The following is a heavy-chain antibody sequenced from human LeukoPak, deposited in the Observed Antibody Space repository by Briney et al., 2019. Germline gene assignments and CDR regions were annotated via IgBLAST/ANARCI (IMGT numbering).Heavy chain of an antibody. CDR1: GDSISSGGYY. CDR2: IYYSGST. V-gene: IGHV4-31*03. D-gene: IGHD3-3*01. CDR3: ARGSPLRGYDFWSGYYTASFDY. J-gene: IGHJ4*02. Sequence: ASETLSLTCTVSGDSISSGGYYWSWIRQHPGKGLEWIGYIYYSGSTYYNPSLKSRVTISVDTSKNQFSLKLSSVTAADTAVYYCARGSPLRGYDFWSGYYTASFDYWGQGTLVTVSS.